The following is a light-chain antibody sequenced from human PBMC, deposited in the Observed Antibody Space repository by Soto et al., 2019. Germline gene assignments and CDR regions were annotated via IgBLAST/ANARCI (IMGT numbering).Light chain of an antibody. V-gene: IGKV1-39*01. J-gene: IGKJ1*01. CDR1: QSITSY. Sequence: DIQMTQSPSTLSASLGDRVTITCRASQSITSYLNWYQHKSGKAPKVLIYAASSLQSGVPSRFRGSGSGTDFTLTISSLQPEDFETYYCQQSYSMSRTFGQGTKVDIK. CDR2: AAS. CDR3: QQSYSMSRT.